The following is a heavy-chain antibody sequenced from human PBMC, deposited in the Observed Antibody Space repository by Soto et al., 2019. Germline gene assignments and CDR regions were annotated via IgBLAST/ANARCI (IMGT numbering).Heavy chain of an antibody. V-gene: IGHV1-18*04. Sequence: ASVKVSCKASGYTFTSYGISWVRQAPGQGLEWMGWISAYNGNTNYAQKFQGRVTITADESTSTAYMELSSLRSEDTAVYYCARLGVDTAMVPDDYWGQGTLVTVSS. J-gene: IGHJ4*02. CDR1: GYTFTSYG. CDR3: ARLGVDTAMVPDDY. CDR2: ISAYNGNT. D-gene: IGHD5-18*01.